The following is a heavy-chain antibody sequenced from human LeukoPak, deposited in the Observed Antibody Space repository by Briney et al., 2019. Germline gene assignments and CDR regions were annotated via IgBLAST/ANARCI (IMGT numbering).Heavy chain of an antibody. D-gene: IGHD4-23*01. CDR2: IRGSGTGT. V-gene: IGHV3-23*01. CDR1: GFTLSSYS. CDR3: AVPGTLVVTSDY. J-gene: IGHJ4*02. Sequence: GGSLRLSCAASGFTLSSYSMSWVRQAPGKGLEWVSSIRGSGTGTHYADSVKGRFTISRDNSKNTLYLQMNSLRAEDTAVYYRAVPGTLVVTSDYWGQGTLVTVSS.